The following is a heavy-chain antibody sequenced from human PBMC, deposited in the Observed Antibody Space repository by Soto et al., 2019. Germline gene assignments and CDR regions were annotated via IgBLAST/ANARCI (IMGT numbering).Heavy chain of an antibody. V-gene: IGHV3-23*01. CDR1: GFTFSSYA. CDR2: ISGSGGST. Sequence: PGGSLRLSCAASGFTFSSYAMSWVRQAPGKGLEWVSAISGSGGSTYYADSVKGRFTISRDNSKNTLYLQMNSLRAEDTAVYYCANAGDYYGSGGFDPWGKGTLVTVSS. D-gene: IGHD3-10*01. CDR3: ANAGDYYGSGGFDP. J-gene: IGHJ5*02.